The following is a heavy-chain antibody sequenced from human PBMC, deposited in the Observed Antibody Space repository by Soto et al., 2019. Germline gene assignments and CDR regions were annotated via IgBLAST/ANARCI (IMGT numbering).Heavy chain of an antibody. CDR1: GYTFSSRW. J-gene: IGHJ3*02. CDR2: IYPGDSDT. V-gene: IGHV5-51*01. Sequence: GESLKISCKGSGYTFSSRWIGWVRQMPGKGLEWMGIIYPGDSDTRYSPSFQGQVTMSADKSISTAYLQWSSLKASDTAVYYCARPFKGSGSSGAFDIWGQGTMVTVS. CDR3: ARPFKGSGSSGAFDI. D-gene: IGHD3-10*01.